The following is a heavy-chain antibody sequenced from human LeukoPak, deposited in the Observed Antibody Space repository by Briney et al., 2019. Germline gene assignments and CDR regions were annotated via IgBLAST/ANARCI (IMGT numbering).Heavy chain of an antibody. Sequence: PGGSLRLSCEASGFTFSSYAMSWVRQAPGKGLEWVSAISGNGGRTYYADSGKGRFTISRDNSKNTLYLQMNSLRAEDTAVYYCAKTDSSDYSYYFDYWGQGTLVTGPS. D-gene: IGHD3-22*01. CDR2: ISGNGGRT. CDR3: AKTDSSDYSYYFDY. V-gene: IGHV3-23*01. CDR1: GFTFSSYA. J-gene: IGHJ4*02.